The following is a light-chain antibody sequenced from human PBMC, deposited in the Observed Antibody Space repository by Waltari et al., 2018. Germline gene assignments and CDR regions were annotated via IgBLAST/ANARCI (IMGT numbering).Light chain of an antibody. CDR1: QSVLYSSNNLNY. CDR3: QQFYSTPYT. Sequence: DIVMTQSPDSLAVSLGERATINCKSSQSVLYSSNNLNYLAWYLQKPGQPPKLLIYWASTREAGVPDRFSGSGSGTDFTLTISSLQAEDVAVYYCQQFYSTPYTFGQGTKLEIK. J-gene: IGKJ2*01. CDR2: WAS. V-gene: IGKV4-1*01.